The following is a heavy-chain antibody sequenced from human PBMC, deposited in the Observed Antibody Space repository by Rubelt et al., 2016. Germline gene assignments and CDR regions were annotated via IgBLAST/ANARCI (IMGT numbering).Heavy chain of an antibody. D-gene: IGHD2/OR15-2a*01. CDR2: TYYRAKWYN. CDR1: GDSVSTNSVA. CDR3: TRGFLKTGTDV. V-gene: IGHV6-1*01. Sequence: QVQLQQSGPGLVKPSQTLSLTCAISGDSVSTNSVAWNWIRQSPSRGLEWLGRTYYRAKWYNDYAVSVKSRITISPDTSKNQFSLQLNSVTPDDTAVYFCTRGFLKTGTDVWGHGTTVTVSS. J-gene: IGHJ6*02.